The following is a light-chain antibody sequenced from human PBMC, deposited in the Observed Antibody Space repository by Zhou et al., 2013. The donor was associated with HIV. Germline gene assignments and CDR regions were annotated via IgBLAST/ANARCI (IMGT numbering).Light chain of an antibody. CDR3: QQYASSIT. CDR1: QSVSSN. Sequence: EIAMTQSPATLSVSPGERSTLSCRASQSVSSNLAWYQQKPGQAPRLLIYGADRRASDIPDRFSGSASGTDFNLTITRLEPEDFALYFCQQYASSITFGGGTNVQIK. CDR2: GAD. J-gene: IGKJ4*01. V-gene: IGKV3-20*01.